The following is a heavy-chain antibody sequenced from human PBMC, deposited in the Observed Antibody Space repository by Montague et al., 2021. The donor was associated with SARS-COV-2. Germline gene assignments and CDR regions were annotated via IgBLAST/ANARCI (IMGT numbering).Heavy chain of an antibody. D-gene: IGHD3-10*01. CDR2: IYWDDDK. J-gene: IGHJ4*02. CDR1: GFSLSTSGVG. V-gene: IGHV2-5*02. Sequence: PALVNPTQTLTLTCTFSGFSLSTSGVGVGWFRKPPGKALEWLALIYWDDDKHYRPSLKSRLTITKDTSNNQVVLTMTNMDPVDTATYYCAHRAGKWFGESRKYYFDYWGQGTLVTVSS. CDR3: AHRAGKWFGESRKYYFDY.